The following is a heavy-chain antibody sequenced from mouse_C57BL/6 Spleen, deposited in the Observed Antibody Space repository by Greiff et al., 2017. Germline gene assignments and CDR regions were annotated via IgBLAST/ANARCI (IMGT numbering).Heavy chain of an antibody. V-gene: IGHV5-17*01. CDR2: ICSGCSTI. Sequence: EVQLVESGGGLVKPGGSLKLSCAASGFTFSDYGMHWVCQAPEQGLEWVAYICSGCSTIFSADPVKGRFTISNNNAKNTLILQITCPRSEKAAKYCGAKDCDPFAYWGQGTLVTVSA. CDR3: AKDCDPFAY. J-gene: IGHJ3*01. CDR1: GFTFSDYG.